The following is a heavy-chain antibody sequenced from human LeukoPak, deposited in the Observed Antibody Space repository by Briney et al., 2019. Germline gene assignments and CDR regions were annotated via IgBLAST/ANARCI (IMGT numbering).Heavy chain of an antibody. Sequence: PGWSLRLSCAASGFTFSAYGMHWVRQAPGKGLEWVAFIRYDGTNKYYADSVKGRFTLPSDNSKNTQYVQMNSQRDEDTDVYYFADLGITMIAGVCGKETTVTISS. CDR3: ADLGITMIAGV. CDR1: GFTFSAYG. CDR2: IRYDGTNK. V-gene: IGHV3-30*02. J-gene: IGHJ6*04. D-gene: IGHD3-22*01.